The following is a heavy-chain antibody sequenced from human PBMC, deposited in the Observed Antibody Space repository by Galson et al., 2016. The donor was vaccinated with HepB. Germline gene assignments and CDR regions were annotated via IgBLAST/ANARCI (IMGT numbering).Heavy chain of an antibody. J-gene: IGHJ3*02. V-gene: IGHV2-26*01. CDR1: GFSLSDAKMG. CDR3: ARANDVWSGYAFDI. CDR2: IFSNDVK. Sequence: PALVKPTQTLTLTCTVSGFSLSDAKMGVSWIRQPPGKALEWLAHIFSNDVKSYSTSLKSRLTISKDTSKSQVFLTMTNMDPVDTATYYCARANDVWSGYAFDIWGQGTMVTVSS. D-gene: IGHD3-3*01.